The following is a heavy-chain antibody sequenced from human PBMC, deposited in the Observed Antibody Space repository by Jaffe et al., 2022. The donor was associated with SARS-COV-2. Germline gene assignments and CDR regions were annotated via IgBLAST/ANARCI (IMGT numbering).Heavy chain of an antibody. D-gene: IGHD6-13*01. CDR1: GGSISFDY. J-gene: IGHJ5*02. V-gene: IGHV4-59*01. CDR3: ARFQGIEAVENLFDP. Sequence: QMQLQESGPGLVKPSGTLSLTCTVSGGSISFDYWSWIRQPPGKGLEWIGYINYSGSTNYNPSLKSRVTMSIDTSKNQFSLKLSSVTAADTAVYYCARFQGIEAVENLFDPWGQGILVTVSS. CDR2: INYSGST.